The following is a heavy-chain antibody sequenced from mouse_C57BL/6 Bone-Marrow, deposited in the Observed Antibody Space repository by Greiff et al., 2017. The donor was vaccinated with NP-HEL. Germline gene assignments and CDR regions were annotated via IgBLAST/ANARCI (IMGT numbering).Heavy chain of an antibody. CDR3: AMSYGSSRFAY. CDR2: IHPSDSDT. Sequence: QVQLQQPGAELVKPGASVKVSCKASGYTFTSYWMHWVKQRPGQGLEWIGRIHPSDSDTNYNQKFKGKATLTVDKSSSTDYMQLSSLTSEDSAVYYCAMSYGSSRFAYWGQGTLVTVSA. CDR1: GYTFTSYW. D-gene: IGHD1-1*01. V-gene: IGHV1-74*01. J-gene: IGHJ3*01.